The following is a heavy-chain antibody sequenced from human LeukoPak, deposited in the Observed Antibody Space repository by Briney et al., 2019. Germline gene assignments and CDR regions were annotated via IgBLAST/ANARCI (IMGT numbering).Heavy chain of an antibody. CDR2: ISGSSSYI. J-gene: IGHJ4*02. V-gene: IGHV3-21*04. CDR1: GFTFSSYS. CDR3: ARAEQWLVFNY. Sequence: GGSLRLSCAASGFTFSSYSMNWVRQAPGKGLEWVSSISGSSSYIYYADSAKGRFTISRDNSKNTLHLQTNSLRAEDTAVYYCARAEQWLVFNYWGQGTLVTVSS. D-gene: IGHD6-19*01.